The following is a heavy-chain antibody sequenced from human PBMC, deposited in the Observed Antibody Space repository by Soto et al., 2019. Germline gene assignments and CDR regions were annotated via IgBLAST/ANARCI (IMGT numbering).Heavy chain of an antibody. D-gene: IGHD3-22*01. J-gene: IGHJ5*02. CDR3: ARDVGHSSGYLRFDP. V-gene: IGHV4-31*03. CDR2: IYYSGST. Sequence: QVQLQESGPGLVKPSQTLSLTCTVSGGSISSGGYXWSWIRQHPGKGLEWIGFIYYSGSTNYNPSLKSRVTXXXDTSKKQXXXXXXXVTTADTAVYYCARDVGHSSGYLRFDPWGQGTLVTVSS. CDR1: GGSISSGGYX.